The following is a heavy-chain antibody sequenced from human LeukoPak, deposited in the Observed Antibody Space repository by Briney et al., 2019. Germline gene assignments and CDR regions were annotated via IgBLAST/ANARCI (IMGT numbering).Heavy chain of an antibody. CDR2: ISGSGGST. J-gene: IGHJ5*02. Sequence: PGGSLRLSCAASGFTFSSYDMSWVRQAPGKGLEWVSAISGSGGSTYYADSVKGRYTISRDNSKNTLYLQMNSLRAEDTAVDYCAKTFGSWFNWFDPWGQGTLVTVSS. V-gene: IGHV3-23*01. D-gene: IGHD6-13*01. CDR1: GFTFSSYD. CDR3: AKTFGSWFNWFDP.